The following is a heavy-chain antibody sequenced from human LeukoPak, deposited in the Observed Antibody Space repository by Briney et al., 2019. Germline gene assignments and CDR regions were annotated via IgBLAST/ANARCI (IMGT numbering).Heavy chain of an antibody. CDR3: ARQKAYDLLTAAGYYFDF. J-gene: IGHJ4*02. V-gene: IGHV1-46*01. CDR2: INPSGGST. CDR1: GYTFTSYY. Sequence: ASVKVSCKASGYTFTSYYMHWVRQAPGQGLEWMGIINPSGGSTSYAQKFQGRVTITADESTSTVYMELSSLRSDDTAVYYCARQKAYDLLTAAGYYFDFWGQGTLVTVSS. D-gene: IGHD3-9*01.